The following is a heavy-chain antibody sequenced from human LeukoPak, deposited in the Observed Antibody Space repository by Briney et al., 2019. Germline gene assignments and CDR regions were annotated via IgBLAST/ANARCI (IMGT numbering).Heavy chain of an antibody. D-gene: IGHD5-18*01. CDR2: ISWNSGSI. Sequence: SLRLSRASSGFTFDDYALHRVRQAPGKGLGLVSGISWNSGSIGYADSVKGRFTISRDNAKNSLYLQMNSLRAEDTALYYCAKEGQAMVSSYFDYWGQGTLVTVSS. J-gene: IGHJ4*02. CDR1: GFTFDDYA. V-gene: IGHV3-9*01. CDR3: AKEGQAMVSSYFDY.